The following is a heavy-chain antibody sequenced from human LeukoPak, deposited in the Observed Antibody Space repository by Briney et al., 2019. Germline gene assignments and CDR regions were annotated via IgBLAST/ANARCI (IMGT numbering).Heavy chain of an antibody. V-gene: IGHV1-2*06. J-gene: IGHJ4*02. CDR3: ARGWLAETTVVTPYNY. CDR1: GYTFTGYH. CDR2: INPNSGDT. D-gene: IGHD4-23*01. Sequence: ASVKVSCKASGYTFTGYHMHWVRQALGQGLEWMGRINPNSGDTDYAQKFQGRVTMTRDTSISTAYMELSSLRSEDTAVYYCARGWLAETTVVTPYNYWGQGTLVTVSS.